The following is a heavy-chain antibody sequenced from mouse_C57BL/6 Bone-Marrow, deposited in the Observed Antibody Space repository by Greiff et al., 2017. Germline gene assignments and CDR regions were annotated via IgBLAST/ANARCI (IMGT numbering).Heavy chain of an antibody. CDR1: GFTFTSYG. CDR3: ARSDYYYGSSDGYFDV. J-gene: IGHJ1*03. CDR2: IYPRSGNT. Sequence: VQLQQSGAELARPGASVKLSCKASGFTFTSYGISWVKQRTGQGLEWIGEIYPRSGNTYYNEKFKGKATLTAANSSSTAYMALPSLTSEDSAVYFCARSDYYYGSSDGYFDVWGTGTTVTVSS. V-gene: IGHV1-81*01. D-gene: IGHD1-1*01.